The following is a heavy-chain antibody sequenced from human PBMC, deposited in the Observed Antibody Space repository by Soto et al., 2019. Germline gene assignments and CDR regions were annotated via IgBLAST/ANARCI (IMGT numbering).Heavy chain of an antibody. CDR1: GGSIRSGSHT. Sequence: QLHLQQSGSGLVKPSQTLSLSCDVSGGSIRSGSHTWSWIRQPAGKGLEWIGHIYPSGSTYYSTYLESRVTIVVRGSKNYFSLRPTSATAADAAVYYSASGRIGGDADVWGQGTTVIVSS. D-gene: IGHD4-17*01. J-gene: IGHJ6*02. CDR3: ASGRIGGDADV. CDR2: IYPSGST. V-gene: IGHV4-30-2*01.